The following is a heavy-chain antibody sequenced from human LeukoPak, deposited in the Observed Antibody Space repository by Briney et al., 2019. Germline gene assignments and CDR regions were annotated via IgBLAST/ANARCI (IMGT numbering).Heavy chain of an antibody. CDR3: ASGSGSYLFDY. V-gene: IGHV4-39*07. CDR1: GGSISSSSYY. CDR2: IYYSGST. J-gene: IGHJ4*02. Sequence: PSETLSLTCTVSGGSISSSSYYWGWIRQPPGKGLEWIGSIYYSGSTYYNPSLKSRVTISVDTSKNQFSLKLSSVTAADTAVYYCASGSGSYLFDYWGQGTLVTVSS. D-gene: IGHD1-26*01.